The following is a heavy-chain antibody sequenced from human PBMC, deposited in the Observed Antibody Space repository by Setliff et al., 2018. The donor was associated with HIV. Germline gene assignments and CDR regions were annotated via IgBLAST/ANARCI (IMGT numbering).Heavy chain of an antibody. V-gene: IGHV4-38-2*01. J-gene: IGHJ6*02. CDR3: ARHDITLVRGLV. CDR1: GYSISSGYY. CDR2: IHHSGNT. Sequence: SETLSLTCPVSGYSISSGYYWGWIRQPPGRGLEWIGAIHHSGNTYYNPSLXXXXNISVDTSKNLFSLKVNSVTAADTAVYYCARHDITLVRGLVWGQGT. D-gene: IGHD3-10*01.